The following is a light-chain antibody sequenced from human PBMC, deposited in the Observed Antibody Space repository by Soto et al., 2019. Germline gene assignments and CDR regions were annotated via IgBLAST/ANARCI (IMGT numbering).Light chain of an antibody. J-gene: IGKJ4*01. CDR2: TAS. CDR1: QSVASSF. V-gene: IGKV3-20*01. CDR3: QQYDSWPLT. Sequence: EIVLTQSPGTLSLSPGARATLSCRASQSVASSFIAWFQQKPGQPPRLLIYTASSRAPGIPDRFTASGSGTDFTLTISRLEPEDFAVYYCQQYDSWPLTFGGGTKVEIK.